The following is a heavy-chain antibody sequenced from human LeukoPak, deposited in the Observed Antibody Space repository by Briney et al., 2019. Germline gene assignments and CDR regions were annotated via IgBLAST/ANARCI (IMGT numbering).Heavy chain of an antibody. CDR2: IYPGDSDT. V-gene: IGHV5-51*01. CDR3: ARQSASGYDFDY. CDR1: GYSLTSYW. Sequence: GESLKISCKGSGYSLTSYWIGWVRQMPGKGLEWMGIIYPGDSDTRYSPSFQSQGTISTHKSTSTAFLQASSLQALDTAMYYCARQSASGYDFDYWGQGTLVTVSS. D-gene: IGHD5-12*01. J-gene: IGHJ4*02.